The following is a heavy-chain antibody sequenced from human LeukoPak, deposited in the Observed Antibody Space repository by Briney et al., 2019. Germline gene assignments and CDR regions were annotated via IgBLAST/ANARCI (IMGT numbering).Heavy chain of an antibody. J-gene: IGHJ6*02. CDR1: GFTFSSYG. CDR2: ISYDGSNK. CDR3: ASAFITMVRGVMFYYYYGMDV. D-gene: IGHD3-10*01. Sequence: GGSLRLSCAASGFTFSSYGMHWVRQAPGKGLEWVAVISYDGSNKYYADSVKGRLTISRDNSKNTLYLQMNSLRAEDTAVYYCASAFITMVRGVMFYYYYGMDVWGQGTTVTVSS. V-gene: IGHV3-30*03.